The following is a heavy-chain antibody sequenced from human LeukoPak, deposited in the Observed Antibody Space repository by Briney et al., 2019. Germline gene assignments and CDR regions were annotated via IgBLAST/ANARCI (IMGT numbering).Heavy chain of an antibody. CDR1: GGTFSSYA. CDR3: ARDGYNLAFDY. D-gene: IGHD5-24*01. Sequence: SVKVSCKASGGTFSSYAISWVRQAPGQGLEWMGGIIPIFGIANYAQKFQGRVTITADKSTSTAYMELSSLRSEDTAVYYCARDGYNLAFDYWGQGTLVTVSS. J-gene: IGHJ4*02. CDR2: IIPIFGIA. V-gene: IGHV1-69*17.